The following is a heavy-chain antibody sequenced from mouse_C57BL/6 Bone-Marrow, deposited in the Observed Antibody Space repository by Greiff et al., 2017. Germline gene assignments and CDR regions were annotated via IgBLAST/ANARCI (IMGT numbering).Heavy chain of an antibody. Sequence: VQGVESGPGLVAPSQSLSITCTVPGFSLTSYGVHWVRQPPGKGLEWLVVIWSDGSTTYNSALKSRLSISKDNSKSQVFLKMNSLQTDDTAMYYCARPYYSNYPYALDYWGQGTSVTVSS. V-gene: IGHV2-6*03. CDR3: ARPYYSNYPYALDY. CDR2: IWSDGST. CDR1: GFSLTSYG. J-gene: IGHJ4*01. D-gene: IGHD2-5*01.